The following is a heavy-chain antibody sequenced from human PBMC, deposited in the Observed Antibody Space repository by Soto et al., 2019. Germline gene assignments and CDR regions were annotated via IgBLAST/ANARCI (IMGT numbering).Heavy chain of an antibody. V-gene: IGHV3-7*01. J-gene: IGHJ4*02. CDR3: AREGGHNYTKYFFDF. CDR2: IKQDGSGK. Sequence: LRLSCASSGFSFSSYWMSWVRQAPGKGLEWVANIKQDGSGKYYVDSVKGLFAISRDNAKTSLYLQMNSLTAEDTAVYFCAREGGHNYTKYFFDFLGKGTLVTVSS. CDR1: GFSFSSYW. D-gene: IGHD3-10*01.